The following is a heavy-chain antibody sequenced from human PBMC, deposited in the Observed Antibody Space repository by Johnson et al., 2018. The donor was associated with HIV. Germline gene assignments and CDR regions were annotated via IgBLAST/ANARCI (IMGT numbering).Heavy chain of an antibody. Sequence: VQLVESGGGVVQPGRSLRLSCAASGFTFDDYAMHWVRQAPGKGLEWVSGISWNSGSIGYADSVKGRFTISRDNAKNSLYLQMNSLRAEDTAVYYCARDRPIAPFDIWGQGTMVTVSS. V-gene: IGHV3-9*01. CDR1: GFTFDDYA. D-gene: IGHD3-22*01. CDR3: ARDRPIAPFDI. J-gene: IGHJ3*02. CDR2: ISWNSGSI.